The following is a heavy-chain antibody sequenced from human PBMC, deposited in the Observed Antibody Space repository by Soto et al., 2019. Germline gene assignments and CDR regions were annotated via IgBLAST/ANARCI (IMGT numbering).Heavy chain of an antibody. V-gene: IGHV5-51*01. CDR1: GYSFNTYW. D-gene: IGHD3-22*01. Sequence: LGESLKISCKASGYSFNTYWSGWVRQLPGKGLEWMGIIYPDDSDTRYSPSFQGQVTISADKSFTTVYLQWNSLKASDTAIYYCARPGYYDSSGFFNFDHWGQGTLVTVSS. J-gene: IGHJ4*02. CDR3: ARPGYYDSSGFFNFDH. CDR2: IYPDDSDT.